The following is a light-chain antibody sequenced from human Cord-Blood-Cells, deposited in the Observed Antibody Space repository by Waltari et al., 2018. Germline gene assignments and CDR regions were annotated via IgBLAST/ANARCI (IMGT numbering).Light chain of an antibody. CDR2: AAS. Sequence: IQMTQSPSSLSASVVDRVTITCRASQSISSYLNWYQQKPGKAPKLLIYAASSLQSGVPSRFSGSGSGTDCTLTISSLQPEDFATYYCQQSYSTLPWTFGQGTKVEIK. CDR3: QQSYSTLPWT. V-gene: IGKV1-39*01. CDR1: QSISSY. J-gene: IGKJ1*01.